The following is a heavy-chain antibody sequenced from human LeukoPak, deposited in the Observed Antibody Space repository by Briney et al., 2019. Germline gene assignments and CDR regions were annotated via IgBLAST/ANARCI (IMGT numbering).Heavy chain of an antibody. CDR3: ARESSGYYRTNSGGY. CDR1: GFTFSSYS. D-gene: IGHD3-22*01. Sequence: PGGSLRLSCAASGFTFSSYSMNWVRQAPGKGLEWVSSISSSSSYIYYADSVKGRFTISRDNAKNSLYLQMNSLRAEDTAVYYCARESSGYYRTNSGGYWGQGTLVTVSS. V-gene: IGHV3-21*01. CDR2: ISSSSSYI. J-gene: IGHJ4*02.